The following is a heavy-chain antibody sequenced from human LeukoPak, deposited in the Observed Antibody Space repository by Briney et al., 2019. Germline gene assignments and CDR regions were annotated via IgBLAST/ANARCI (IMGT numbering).Heavy chain of an antibody. V-gene: IGHV3-33*03. CDR1: GFSFKTYG. J-gene: IGHJ4*02. CDR2: IWYDGSNR. D-gene: IGHD3/OR15-3a*01. CDR3: ASGLVGGSLDY. Sequence: GGSLRLSCAASGFSFKTYGMHWVRRAPGKGLEWVAIIWYDGSNRFYADSVKGRFTISRDNSKSTLYLLMNSLRAEDTAVYFCASGLVGGSLDYWGQGTLVTVFS.